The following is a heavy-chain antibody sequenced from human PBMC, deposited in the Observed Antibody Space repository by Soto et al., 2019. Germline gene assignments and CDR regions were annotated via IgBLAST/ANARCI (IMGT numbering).Heavy chain of an antibody. Sequence: GGSLRLSCAASGFTFSSYAMHWVRQAPGKGLEWVAVISYDGSNKYYADSVKGRFTISRDNSKNTLYQQMNSLRAEDTAVYYCARDVTAAFDIWGQGTMVTVSS. J-gene: IGHJ3*02. D-gene: IGHD2-21*02. CDR3: ARDVTAAFDI. CDR1: GFTFSSYA. CDR2: ISYDGSNK. V-gene: IGHV3-30-3*01.